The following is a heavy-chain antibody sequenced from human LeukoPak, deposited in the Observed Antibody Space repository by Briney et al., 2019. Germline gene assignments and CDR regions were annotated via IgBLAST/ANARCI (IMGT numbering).Heavy chain of an antibody. CDR2: INPNSGGT. Sequence: ASVKVSCKASGYTFTGYYMHWVRQAPGQGLEWMGWINPNSGGTNYAQKFQGRVTMTRDTSISTAYMELSRLRSDDTAVYYCARRGDSSGKELAYWGQGTLVTVSS. CDR1: GYTFTGYY. D-gene: IGHD3-22*01. V-gene: IGHV1-2*02. CDR3: ARRGDSSGKELAY. J-gene: IGHJ4*02.